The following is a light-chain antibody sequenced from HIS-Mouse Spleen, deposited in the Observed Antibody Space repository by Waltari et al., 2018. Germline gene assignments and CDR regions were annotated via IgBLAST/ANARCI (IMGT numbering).Light chain of an antibody. CDR1: QSVSSN. Sequence: EIVMTQSPATLSVSPGERATLSCRSSQSVSSNLAWYQQNTGQAPRRLIYGAATRATGIPARFSVSGSGTEFTLTISSMQSEDFAVYYCQQYNNWPPAYTFGQGTKLEIK. CDR3: QQYNNWPPAYT. CDR2: GAA. V-gene: IGKV3-15*01. J-gene: IGKJ2*01.